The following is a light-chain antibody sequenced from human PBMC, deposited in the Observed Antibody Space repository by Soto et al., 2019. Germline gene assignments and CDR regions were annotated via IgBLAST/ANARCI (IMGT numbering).Light chain of an antibody. CDR2: GAS. CDR1: QSVSSSY. Sequence: PGERVTLSCRASQSVSSSYLTWYQQKPGQAPRLLIYGASTRATSIPARFSGSGSGTDFTLTISSLQSEDFAVYYCQQYINWLTFGQGTKVDIK. CDR3: QQYINWLT. J-gene: IGKJ1*01. V-gene: IGKV3D-7*01.